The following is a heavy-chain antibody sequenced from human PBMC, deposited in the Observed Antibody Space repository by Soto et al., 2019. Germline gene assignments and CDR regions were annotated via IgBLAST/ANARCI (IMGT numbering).Heavy chain of an antibody. CDR1: GFTFSSYA. D-gene: IGHD3-9*01. J-gene: IGHJ4*02. CDR3: AKGLSERYFDFPDY. V-gene: IGHV3-23*01. Sequence: AGGSLRLSCAASGFTFSSYAMSWVRQAPGKGLEWVSAISGSGGSTYYADSVKGRFTISRDNSKNTLYLQMNSLRAEDTAVYYCAKGLSERYFDFPDYWGQGTLVTVSS. CDR2: ISGSGGST.